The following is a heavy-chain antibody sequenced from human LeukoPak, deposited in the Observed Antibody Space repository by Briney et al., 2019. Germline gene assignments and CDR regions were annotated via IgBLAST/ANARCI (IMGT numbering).Heavy chain of an antibody. Sequence: SETLSLTCTVSGGYISSYYWSWIRQPPGMGLEWIGYIYYTGSTNYNPSLKSRVTISVDTSKNQFSLKLSSVTAADTAVYYCARGEIAAAGTIFDYWGQGTLVTVSS. CDR2: IYYTGST. V-gene: IGHV4-59*08. CDR1: GGYISSYY. J-gene: IGHJ4*02. CDR3: ARGEIAAAGTIFDY. D-gene: IGHD6-13*01.